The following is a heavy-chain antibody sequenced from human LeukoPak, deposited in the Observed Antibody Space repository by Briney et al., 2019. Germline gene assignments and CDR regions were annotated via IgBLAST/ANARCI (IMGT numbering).Heavy chain of an antibody. CDR3: AGGAYCGGDCYSFDY. V-gene: IGHV3-7*03. J-gene: IGHJ4*02. Sequence: GGSLRLSCAASGFSFSSYWMTWVRQAPGKGLEWVANIRQDEGEKYYVDSVKGRFTISRDNSKNTLYLQMNSLRAEDTAVYYCAGGAYCGGDCYSFDYWGQGTLVTVSS. CDR1: GFSFSSYW. CDR2: IRQDEGEK. D-gene: IGHD2-21*02.